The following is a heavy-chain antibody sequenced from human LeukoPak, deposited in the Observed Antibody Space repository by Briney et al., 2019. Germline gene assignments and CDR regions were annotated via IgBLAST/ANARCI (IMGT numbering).Heavy chain of an antibody. Sequence: SQTLSLTCAVSGGSVSSGDYSWSWIRQPPGKGLEWIGEINHSGSTNYNPSLKSRVTISVDTSKNQFSLKLSSVTAADTAVYYCARHLSSSWLRGAMGYWGQGTLVTVSS. V-gene: IGHV4-30-2*01. CDR3: ARHLSSSWLRGAMGY. D-gene: IGHD6-13*01. J-gene: IGHJ4*02. CDR1: GGSVSSGDYS. CDR2: INHSGST.